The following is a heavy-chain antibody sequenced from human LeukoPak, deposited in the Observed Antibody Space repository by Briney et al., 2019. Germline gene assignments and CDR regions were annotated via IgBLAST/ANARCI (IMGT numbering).Heavy chain of an antibody. CDR2: INPNSGGT. D-gene: IGHD4-17*01. Sequence: GASVKVSCKASGYTFTGYYMHWVRQAPGQELEWMGWINPNSGGTNYAQKFQGRVTMTRGTSISTAYMELSRLRSDDTAVYYCARAKGLRPGFDYWGQGTLVTVSS. CDR1: GYTFTGYY. J-gene: IGHJ4*02. CDR3: ARAKGLRPGFDY. V-gene: IGHV1-2*02.